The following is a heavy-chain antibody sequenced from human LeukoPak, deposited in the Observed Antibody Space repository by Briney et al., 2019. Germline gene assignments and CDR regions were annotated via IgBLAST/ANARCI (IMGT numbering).Heavy chain of an antibody. CDR3: ARAVVPAASDLDY. CDR1: GFTFSSYA. J-gene: IGHJ4*02. V-gene: IGHV3-30*04. D-gene: IGHD2-2*01. Sequence: GRSLRLSCAASGFTFSSYAMHWVRQAPGKGLEWVAVISYDGSDKYYADSVMGRFTISRDNSKNTLYLQMNSLRAEDTAVYYCARAVVPAASDLDYWGQGTLVTVSS. CDR2: ISYDGSDK.